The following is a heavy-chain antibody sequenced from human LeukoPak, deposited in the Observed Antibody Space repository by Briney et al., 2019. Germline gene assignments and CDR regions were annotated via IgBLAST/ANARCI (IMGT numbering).Heavy chain of an antibody. CDR3: ARALPIAAAGTRGWFDP. CDR1: GASISNYY. CDR2: INHSGST. D-gene: IGHD6-13*01. Sequence: SETLSLTCTVSGASISNYYWSWIRQPPGKGLEWIGEINHSGSTNYNPSLKSRVTISVDTSKNQFSLKLSSVTATDTAVYYCARALPIAAAGTRGWFDPWGQGTLVTVSS. V-gene: IGHV4-34*01. J-gene: IGHJ5*02.